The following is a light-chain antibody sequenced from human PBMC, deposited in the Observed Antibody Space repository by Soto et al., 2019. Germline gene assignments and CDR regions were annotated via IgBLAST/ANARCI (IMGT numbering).Light chain of an antibody. CDR2: EGS. J-gene: IGLJ2*01. CDR3: CSYAGSSTFVV. Sequence: QSALTQPASVSGSPGQLITISCTGTSSDVGSYNLVSWYQQHPGKAPKLMIYEGSKRPSGVSNRFSDSKSGNTASLTISGLQAEDEADYYGCSYAGSSTFVVFGGGTKLTVL. V-gene: IGLV2-23*01. CDR1: SSDVGSYNL.